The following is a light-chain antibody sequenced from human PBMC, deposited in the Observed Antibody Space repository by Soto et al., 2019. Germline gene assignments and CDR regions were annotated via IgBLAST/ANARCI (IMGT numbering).Light chain of an antibody. J-gene: IGLJ2*01. CDR1: SSYIGAYNY. V-gene: IGLV2-14*03. CDR2: DVT. CDR3: SSHTFGSLVV. Sequence: QSALTQPASVSGSPGQSITISCTTTSSYIGAYNYVSWYQQHTGKAPKLIIYDVTSRPSGVSNRFSGSKSGNTASLTISGLQAEDEADYFCSSHTFGSLVVFGGGTKLTVL.